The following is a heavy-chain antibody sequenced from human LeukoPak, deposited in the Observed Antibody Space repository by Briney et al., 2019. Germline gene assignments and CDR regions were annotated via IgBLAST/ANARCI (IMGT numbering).Heavy chain of an antibody. Sequence: GASVKVSCKASGYTFTGYYMHWVRQAPGQGLEWMGWINPNSGGTNYAQKFQGRVTVTRDTSISTAYMELSRLRSDDTAVYYCTRGEGISITIFGVVLDYWGQGTLVTVSS. J-gene: IGHJ4*02. V-gene: IGHV1-2*02. D-gene: IGHD3-3*01. CDR3: TRGEGISITIFGVVLDY. CDR1: GYTFTGYY. CDR2: INPNSGGT.